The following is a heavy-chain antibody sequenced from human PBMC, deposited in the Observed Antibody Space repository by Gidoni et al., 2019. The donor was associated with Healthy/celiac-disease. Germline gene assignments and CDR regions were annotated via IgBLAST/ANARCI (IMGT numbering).Heavy chain of an antibody. V-gene: IGHV4-4*07. CDR2: IYTSGST. Sequence: QVQLQESGPGLVKPSETLSLTCTVSGGSISSYYWSWIRQPAGKGLEWIGRIYTSGSTNYNPSLKSRVTMSVDTSKNQFSLKLSSVTAADTAVYYCARVGQWLVKDAFDIWGQGTMVTVSS. CDR1: GGSISSYY. CDR3: ARVGQWLVKDAFDI. D-gene: IGHD6-19*01. J-gene: IGHJ3*02.